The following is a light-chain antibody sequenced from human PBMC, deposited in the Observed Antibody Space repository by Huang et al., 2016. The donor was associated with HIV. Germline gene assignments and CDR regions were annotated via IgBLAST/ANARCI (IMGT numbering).Light chain of an antibody. CDR1: QDVSTF. Sequence: IQLTQSPSSLSASVGDRVSMACRASQDVSTFLAWYQQRPGESPKLLIYDASTLQTGVPSRFRGCGSGTAFSLTITSLQPEDFATYYCQQLSAYPLSFGPGTRVDV. CDR3: QQLSAYPLS. CDR2: DAS. J-gene: IGKJ3*01. V-gene: IGKV1-9*01.